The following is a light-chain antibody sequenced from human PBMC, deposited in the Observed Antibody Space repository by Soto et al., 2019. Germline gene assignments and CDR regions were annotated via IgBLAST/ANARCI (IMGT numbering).Light chain of an antibody. J-gene: IGKJ4*01. CDR1: QRVSSN. CDR3: QQYNNWPL. V-gene: IGKV3-15*01. CDR2: GAS. Sequence: EIVMTQSPATLSVSPGERATLSCRASQRVSSNLAWYQQKPGQAPRLLIYGASTRATGIPARFSGSGSGTEFTLTISSLQAEDFGVYSCQQYNNWPLFGGGTKVEIK.